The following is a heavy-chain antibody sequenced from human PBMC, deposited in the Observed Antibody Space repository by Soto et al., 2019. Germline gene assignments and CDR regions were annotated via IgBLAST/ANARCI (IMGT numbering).Heavy chain of an antibody. D-gene: IGHD2-21*02. CDR1: GFTFSNYW. J-gene: IGHJ4*02. CDR2: IKPDGNEK. CDR3: ARDVVVTYNDY. V-gene: IGHV3-7*01. Sequence: LRLSCAASGFTFSNYWMSWVRQAPGKGLEWVANIKPDGNEKYYVDSVKGRFTISRDNAKNSLYLQMNSLRAEDTAVYYCARDVVVTYNDYWGQGTLVTVSS.